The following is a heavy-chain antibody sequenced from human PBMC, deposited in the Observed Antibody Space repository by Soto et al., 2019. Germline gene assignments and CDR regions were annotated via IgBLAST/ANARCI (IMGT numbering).Heavy chain of an antibody. J-gene: IGHJ5*02. CDR3: TTTVYVRGGSRFDP. CDR2: IKSKTDGGTT. Sequence: EVQLVESGGGLVKPGGSLRLSSAASGFTFSNAWMTWVRQAPGKGLEWVGRIKSKTDGGTTDYASPVKGRFAISRDDSXNTLYLEMNSMKTEDTAVYYCTTTVYVRGGSRFDPLGQGTLVTVSS. V-gene: IGHV3-15*01. CDR1: GFTFSNAW. D-gene: IGHD3-10*01.